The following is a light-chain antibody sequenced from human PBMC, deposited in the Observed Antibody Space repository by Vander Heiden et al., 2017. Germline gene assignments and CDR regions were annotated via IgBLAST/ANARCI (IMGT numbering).Light chain of an antibody. CDR2: AAS. CDR3: IQHNSYPHT. V-gene: IGKV1-17*01. Sequence: IQTPPSPYPLSASLGHKVPIPCRPSQGFINDFGWYPQKPGKAPKRLIYAASSWQSGVPSRFSGSGSGTEFTLTISSLQPEDFATYYCIQHNSYPHTFGQGTKLEIK. CDR1: QGFIND. J-gene: IGKJ2*01.